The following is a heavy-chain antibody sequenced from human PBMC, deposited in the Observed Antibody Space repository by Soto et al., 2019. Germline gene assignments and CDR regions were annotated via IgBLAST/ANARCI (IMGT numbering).Heavy chain of an antibody. Sequence: GGSLRLSCAASGFTFSSYAMSWVRQAPGKGLEWVSAISGSGASTYYADSVKGPFTISTYNAKNTLFLQMTSLRAEDTAVYYRAKAPNYGYYAEYFQHWGQGTLVTVSS. D-gene: IGHD4-17*01. CDR3: AKAPNYGYYAEYFQH. V-gene: IGHV3-23*01. CDR1: GFTFSSYA. CDR2: ISGSGAST. J-gene: IGHJ1*01.